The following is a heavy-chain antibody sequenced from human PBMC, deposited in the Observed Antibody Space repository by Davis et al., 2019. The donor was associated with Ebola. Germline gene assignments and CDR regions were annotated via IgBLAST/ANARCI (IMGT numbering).Heavy chain of an antibody. D-gene: IGHD3-3*01. CDR3: AKDGAFTICGVVIIPSYGMDV. J-gene: IGHJ6*02. CDR2: IKQDGSEK. V-gene: IGHV3-7*01. CDR1: GFTFSSYW. Sequence: ETLSLTCAASGFTFSSYWTSWVRQAPGKGLEWVANIKQDGSEKYYADSVKGRFTISRDNAKNSLYLQMNSLRAEDTAVYYCAKDGAFTICGVVIIPSYGMDVWGQGTTVTVSS.